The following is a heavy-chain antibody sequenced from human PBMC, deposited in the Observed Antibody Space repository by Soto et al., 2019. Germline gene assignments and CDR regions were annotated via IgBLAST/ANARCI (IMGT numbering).Heavy chain of an antibody. CDR1: GGTFSSYA. CDR3: ASATYSSSSGGYYGMDV. V-gene: IGHV1-69*01. D-gene: IGHD6-6*01. J-gene: IGHJ6*02. Sequence: QVQLVQSGAEVKKPGSSVKVSCKASGGTFSSYAISWVRQAPGQGLEWMGGIIPIFGTANYTQKFQGRVTITADESTRTAYWELSSLRSEDTAVYYCASATYSSSSGGYYGMDVWGQGTTVTVSS. CDR2: IIPIFGTA.